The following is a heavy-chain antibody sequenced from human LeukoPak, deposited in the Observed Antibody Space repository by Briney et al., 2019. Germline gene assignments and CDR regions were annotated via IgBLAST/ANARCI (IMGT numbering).Heavy chain of an antibody. Sequence: GASVKVSCKASGYTFTSYDINWVRQATGQGLEWMGWMNPNNGNTNYVQKLQGRVTMTTDTSTSTAYMELRSLRSDDTATYFCARDLGDDLTTVTSGNWFDPWGQGTLVTVSS. V-gene: IGHV1-18*01. D-gene: IGHD4-17*01. CDR2: MNPNNGNT. CDR3: ARDLGDDLTTVTSGNWFDP. J-gene: IGHJ5*02. CDR1: GYTFTSYD.